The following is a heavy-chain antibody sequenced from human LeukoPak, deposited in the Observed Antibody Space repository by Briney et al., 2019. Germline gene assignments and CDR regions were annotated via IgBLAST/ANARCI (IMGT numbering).Heavy chain of an antibody. CDR3: ARSLTTMVRGVTAFDY. J-gene: IGHJ4*02. CDR1: GFTLSSYA. Sequence: PGGSLRLSCAASGFTLSSYAMHWIRQAPGKGLGWVAVISYDGSNKYYADSVKGRFTISRDNSKNTLYLQMNSLRAEDTAVYYCARSLTTMVRGVTAFDYWGQGTLVPVSS. CDR2: ISYDGSNK. D-gene: IGHD3-10*01. V-gene: IGHV3-30*04.